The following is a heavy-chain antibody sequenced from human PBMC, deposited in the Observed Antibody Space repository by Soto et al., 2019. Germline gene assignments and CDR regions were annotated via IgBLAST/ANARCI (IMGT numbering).Heavy chain of an antibody. CDR2: INAGNGNT. CDR1: GYTFTSYA. V-gene: IGHV1-3*01. CDR3: GRDGQQLVVNWFDP. D-gene: IGHD6-6*01. Sequence: ASVKVSCKASGYTFTSYAMHWVRQAPGQRLEWMGWINAGNGNTKYSQKFQGRVTITRDTSASTAYMELSSLRSEDTAVYYCGRDGQQLVVNWFDPWGQGTLVTVSS. J-gene: IGHJ5*02.